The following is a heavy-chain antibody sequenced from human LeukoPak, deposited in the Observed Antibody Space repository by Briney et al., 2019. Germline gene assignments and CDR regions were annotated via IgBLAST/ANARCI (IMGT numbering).Heavy chain of an antibody. V-gene: IGHV4-39*01. D-gene: IGHD6-19*01. CDR1: GGSISSSSYY. CDR3: ARHGHGQWLAVYYYYYGMDV. J-gene: IGHJ6*02. Sequence: SETLSLTCTVSGGSISSSSYYWGWIRQPPGKGLEWIGSIYYSGSTYYNPSLKSRVTISVDTSKNQFSLKLSSVTAADTAVYYCARHGHGQWLAVYYYYYGMDVWGQGTTVTVSS. CDR2: IYYSGST.